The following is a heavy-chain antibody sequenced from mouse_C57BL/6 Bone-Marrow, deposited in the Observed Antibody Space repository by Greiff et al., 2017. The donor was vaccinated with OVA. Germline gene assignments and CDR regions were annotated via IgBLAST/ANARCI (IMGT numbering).Heavy chain of an antibody. CDR2: IYPGDGDT. V-gene: IGHV1-82*01. J-gene: IGHJ1*03. CDR3: AIYYYGSSHWYFDV. D-gene: IGHD1-1*01. CDR1: GYAFSSSW. Sequence: VQRVESGPELVKPGASVKISCKASGYAFSSSWMNWVKQRPGKGLEWIGRIYPGDGDTNYNGKFKGKATLTADKSSSTAYMQLSSLTSEDSAVYFCAIYYYGSSHWYFDVWGTGTTVTVSS.